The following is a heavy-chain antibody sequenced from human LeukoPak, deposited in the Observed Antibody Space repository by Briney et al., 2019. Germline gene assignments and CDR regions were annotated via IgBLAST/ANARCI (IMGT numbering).Heavy chain of an antibody. V-gene: IGHV4-4*07. J-gene: IGHJ4*02. CDR3: SSGETTVTRGSFDY. CDR2: IYTSGST. CDR1: GDSLSSFY. D-gene: IGHD4-17*01. Sequence: SETLSLTCTVSGDSLSSFYWSSIRQPAGKGLEWIGRIYTSGSTNYNPSLKSRVTMSVDTSKNQFSLQLSSVTAAGTAVYYCSSGETTVTRGSFDYRGQGTLVTVSS.